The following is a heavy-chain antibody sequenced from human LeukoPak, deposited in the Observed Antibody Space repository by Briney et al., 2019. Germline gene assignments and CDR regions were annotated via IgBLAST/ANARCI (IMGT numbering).Heavy chain of an antibody. V-gene: IGHV1-69*13. J-gene: IGHJ4*02. CDR3: ARDRRHGDYDEY. D-gene: IGHD4-17*01. CDR1: GGTFSSYA. Sequence: ASVKVSCKASGGTFSSYAISWVRQAPGQGLEWMGGIIPIFGTANYAQKFQGRVTITADESTSTAYMELGSLRSEDTAVYYCARDRRHGDYDEYWGRGTLVTVSS. CDR2: IIPIFGTA.